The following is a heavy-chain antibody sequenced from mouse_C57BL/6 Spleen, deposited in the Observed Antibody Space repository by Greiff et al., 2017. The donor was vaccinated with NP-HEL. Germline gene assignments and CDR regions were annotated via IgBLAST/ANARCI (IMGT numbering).Heavy chain of an antibody. CDR3: ARVRTVVGWYFDV. Sequence: QVQLQQSGAELVKPGASVKISCKASGYAFSSYWMNWVKQRPGKGLEWIGQIYPGDGDTNYNGKFKGKATLTADKSSSTAYMQLSSLTSEDSAVYFCARVRTVVGWYFDVSGTGTTVTVSS. CDR2: IYPGDGDT. D-gene: IGHD1-1*01. CDR1: GYAFSSYW. J-gene: IGHJ1*03. V-gene: IGHV1-80*01.